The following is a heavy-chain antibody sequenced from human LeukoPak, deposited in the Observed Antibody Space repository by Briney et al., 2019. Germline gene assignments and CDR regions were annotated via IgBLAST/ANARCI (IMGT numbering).Heavy chain of an antibody. J-gene: IGHJ3*02. D-gene: IGHD3-10*01. V-gene: IGHV4-59*01. Sequence: SETLSLTCTGSGGSISSYYWSWIRQPPGKGLEWIGYIYCSGGTNYNPSLKSRVTISVDTSKNQFSLKLSSVTAADTAVYYCARGWVVRGARGAFDIWGQGTMVAVSS. CDR1: GGSISSYY. CDR2: IYCSGGT. CDR3: ARGWVVRGARGAFDI.